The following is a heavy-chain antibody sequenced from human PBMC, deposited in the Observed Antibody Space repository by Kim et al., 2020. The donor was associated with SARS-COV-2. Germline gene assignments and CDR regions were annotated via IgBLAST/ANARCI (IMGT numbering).Heavy chain of an antibody. CDR1: GYTFTSYY. CDR3: AREDYDILTGSSVPGYYYYYYGMDV. V-gene: IGHV1-46*01. Sequence: ASVKVSCKASGYTFTSYYMHWVRQAPGQGLEWMGIINPSGGSTSYAQKFQGRVTMTRDTSTSTVYMELSSLRSEDTAVYYCAREDYDILTGSSVPGYYYYYYGMDVWGQGTTVTVSS. D-gene: IGHD3-9*01. J-gene: IGHJ6*02. CDR2: INPSGGST.